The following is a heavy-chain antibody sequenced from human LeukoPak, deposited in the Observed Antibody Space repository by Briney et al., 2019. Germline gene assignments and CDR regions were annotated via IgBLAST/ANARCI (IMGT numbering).Heavy chain of an antibody. CDR2: INSDGGST. D-gene: IGHD5-24*01. V-gene: IGHV3-74*01. Sequence: PGGSLRLSRTASGFTFSSYWMHWVRQAPGKGLVWVSRINSDGGSTSYADPVKGRFTISRDNAKNTLYLQMNSLRAEDTAVYYCARRIQGMAPYYFDYWGQGTLVTVSS. CDR1: GFTFSSYW. J-gene: IGHJ4*02. CDR3: ARRIQGMAPYYFDY.